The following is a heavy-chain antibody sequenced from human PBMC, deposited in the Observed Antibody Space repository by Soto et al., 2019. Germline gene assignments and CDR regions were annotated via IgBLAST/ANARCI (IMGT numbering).Heavy chain of an antibody. V-gene: IGHV2-70*04. CDR1: GFSLTTSGVG. Sequence: SGPTLVNPTQTLTLTCTFSGFSLTTSGVGVGWIRQSPGKALEWLARIDWDDDKFYSTSLKTRLTISKDTSKNQVVLTMTNMDPVDTATYYCARMTPPVDIWGQGTMVTVSS. CDR3: ARMTPPVDI. D-gene: IGHD2-15*01. J-gene: IGHJ3*02. CDR2: IDWDDDK.